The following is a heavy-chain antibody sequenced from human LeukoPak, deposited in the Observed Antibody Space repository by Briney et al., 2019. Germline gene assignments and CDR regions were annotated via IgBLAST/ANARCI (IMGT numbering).Heavy chain of an antibody. D-gene: IGHD2-2*01. CDR3: ARLGCSSTSCSRGAFDI. Sequence: SETLSLTCTVSGGSITSYHWSWIRQPPWKGLEWIGYISYSGSTNYNPSLKSRVTISVDTSKNQFSLKLSSVTAADTAVYYCARLGCSSTSCSRGAFDIWGQGTMVTVSS. J-gene: IGHJ3*02. CDR1: GGSITSYH. V-gene: IGHV4-59*08. CDR2: ISYSGST.